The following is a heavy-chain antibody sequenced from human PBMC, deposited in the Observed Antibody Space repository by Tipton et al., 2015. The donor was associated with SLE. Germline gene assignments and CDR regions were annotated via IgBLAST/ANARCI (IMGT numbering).Heavy chain of an antibody. V-gene: IGHV4-39*07. CDR1: GGSISSSSYY. CDR2: IYHSGST. Sequence: LRLSCTVSGGSISSSSYYWGWIRQPPGKGLEWIGSIYHSGSTNYNPSLKSRVTISVDTSKNQFSLKLSSVTAADTAVYYCRLITITSLFDYWGQGTLVTVSS. J-gene: IGHJ4*02. D-gene: IGHD3-16*01. CDR3: RLITITSLFDY.